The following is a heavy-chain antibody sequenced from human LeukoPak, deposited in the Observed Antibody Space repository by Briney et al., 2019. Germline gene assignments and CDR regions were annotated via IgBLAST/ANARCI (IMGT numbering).Heavy chain of an antibody. Sequence: PGGSLRLSCAASGFTFSDYNMRWIRQAPGKGLEWVSSISRSGSTKYYTDSVKGRFTISRDNAKNSLFLQMNSLRAEDTAVYYCARVLRYCSGGNCYSGGLGYMDVWGKGTTVTISS. J-gene: IGHJ6*03. D-gene: IGHD2-15*01. V-gene: IGHV3-11*01. CDR1: GFTFSDYN. CDR2: ISRSGSTK. CDR3: ARVLRYCSGGNCYSGGLGYMDV.